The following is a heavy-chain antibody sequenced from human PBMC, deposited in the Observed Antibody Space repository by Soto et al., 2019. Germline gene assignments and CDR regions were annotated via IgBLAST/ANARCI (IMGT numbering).Heavy chain of an antibody. J-gene: IGHJ5*02. D-gene: IGHD1-26*01. CDR3: ARGPGKSSHNWFDP. CDR1: GGSISSGGYY. CDR2: IYYSGST. Sequence: QVQLQESGPGLVKPSQTLSLTCTVSGGSISSGGYYWSWIRQHPGKGLEWIGYIYYSGSTYYNPSLKSRVTISVDTSKNQFSLKLSSVTAADTAVYDCARGPGKSSHNWFDPWGQGTLVTVSS. V-gene: IGHV4-31*03.